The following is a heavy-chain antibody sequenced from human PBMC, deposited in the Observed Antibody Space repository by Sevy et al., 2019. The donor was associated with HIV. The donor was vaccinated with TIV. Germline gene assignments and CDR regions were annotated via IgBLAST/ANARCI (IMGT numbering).Heavy chain of an antibody. CDR1: GGSISGYY. CDR2: ISYSGST. Sequence: SETLSLTCTVSGGSISGYYWTWIRKPPGKGLEWIGYISYSGSTNYNPSLKSRVTISVDTSKNEFSLKLSSVTAADTAVYYCARSRVITGTFDYWGQGTLVTVSS. J-gene: IGHJ4*02. CDR3: ARSRVITGTFDY. D-gene: IGHD1-20*01. V-gene: IGHV4-59*01.